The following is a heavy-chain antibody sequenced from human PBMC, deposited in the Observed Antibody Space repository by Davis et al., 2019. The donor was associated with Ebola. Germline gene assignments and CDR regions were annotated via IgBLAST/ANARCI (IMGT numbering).Heavy chain of an antibody. D-gene: IGHD2-2*01. V-gene: IGHV3-15*01. J-gene: IGHJ6*03. Sequence: GGSLRLSCAASGFTVSSNYMSWVRQAPGKGLEWVGRIKSKTDGGTTDYAAPVKGRFTISRDDSKNTLYLQMNSLKTEDSAVYYCTADVVPAATRGVYYYYYYMDVWGKGTTVTVSS. CDR1: GFTVSSNY. CDR3: TADVVPAATRGVYYYYYYMDV. CDR2: IKSKTDGGTT.